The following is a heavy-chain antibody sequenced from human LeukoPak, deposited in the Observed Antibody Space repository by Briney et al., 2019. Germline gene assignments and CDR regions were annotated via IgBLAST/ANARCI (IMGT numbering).Heavy chain of an antibody. CDR1: GFTFSSNS. CDR3: AKDLISRGYSGYGDY. V-gene: IGHV3-53*01. Sequence: GGSLRLSCAASGFTFSSNSMSWVRQAPGKGLEWVSVIYSGGSTYYADSVKGRFTISRDNSENTLYLQMNSLRAEDTAVYYCAKDLISRGYSGYGDYWGQGTLVTVSS. CDR2: IYSGGST. D-gene: IGHD5-12*01. J-gene: IGHJ4*02.